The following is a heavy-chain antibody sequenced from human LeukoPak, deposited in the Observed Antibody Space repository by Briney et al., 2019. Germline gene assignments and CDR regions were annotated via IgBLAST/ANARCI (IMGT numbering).Heavy chain of an antibody. CDR2: ISSSSRTI. CDR3: AKAPITDPHLDI. V-gene: IGHV3-48*01. CDR1: GFTFSSYS. J-gene: IGHJ3*02. D-gene: IGHD5-24*01. Sequence: GGSLRLSCAASGFTFSSYSMNWVRQAPGKGLEWVSYISSSSRTIYYADSVKGRFTISRDNSKNTLYLQMNSLRAEDTAVYYCAKAPITDPHLDIWGQGTMVTVSS.